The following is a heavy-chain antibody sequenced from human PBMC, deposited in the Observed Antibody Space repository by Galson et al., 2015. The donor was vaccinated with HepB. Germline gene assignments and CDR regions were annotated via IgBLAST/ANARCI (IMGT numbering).Heavy chain of an antibody. Sequence: SVKVSCKASGGTFSSYAISWVRRAPGQGLEWMGGIIPIFGTANYAQKFQGRVTITADESTSTAYMELSSLRSEDTAAYYCARDLPRGGGNPPGAFDIWGQGTMVTVSS. V-gene: IGHV1-69*13. CDR1: GGTFSSYA. CDR2: IIPIFGTA. J-gene: IGHJ3*02. D-gene: IGHD4-23*01. CDR3: ARDLPRGGGNPPGAFDI.